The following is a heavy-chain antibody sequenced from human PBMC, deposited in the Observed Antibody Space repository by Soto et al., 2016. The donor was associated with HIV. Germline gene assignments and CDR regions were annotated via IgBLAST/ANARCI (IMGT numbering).Heavy chain of an antibody. J-gene: IGHJ4*02. Sequence: QVRLHQWGAGVVKPSETLSLTCAVYAGSLSGYYWSWIRQSPEKGLEWIGEVNNRGIVNYNPSLKRRLTITLESTKNQFFLNLRSVTAADAATYYCVRLASGLVTSPFDSWGQG. V-gene: IGHV4-34*01. D-gene: IGHD2-21*02. CDR1: AGSLSGYY. CDR2: VNNRGIV. CDR3: VRLASGLVTSPFDS.